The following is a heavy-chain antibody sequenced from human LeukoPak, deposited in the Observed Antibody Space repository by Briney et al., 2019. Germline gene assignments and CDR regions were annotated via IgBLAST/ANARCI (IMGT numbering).Heavy chain of an antibody. V-gene: IGHV1-8*03. CDR1: GYTFTSYD. D-gene: IGHD3-22*01. CDR2: MNPNSGNT. J-gene: IGHJ4*02. CDR3: ASAHDSSGQIDY. Sequence: ASVKVSCKASGYTFTSYDINWVRQATGQGLEWMGWMNPNSGNTGYAQKFQGRVTITRNTSISTAYMELSSLRSEDTAVYYCASAHDSSGQIDYWGQGTLVTVSS.